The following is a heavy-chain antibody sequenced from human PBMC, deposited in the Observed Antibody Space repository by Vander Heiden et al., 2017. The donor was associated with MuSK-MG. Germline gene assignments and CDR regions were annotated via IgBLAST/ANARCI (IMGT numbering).Heavy chain of an antibody. V-gene: IGHV3-7*01. CDR1: GFTFRSYW. J-gene: IGHJ4*01. CDR2: IKQDGREK. CDR3: ARDPKGYFDY. Sequence: EVQLVASGGGVVQPGGSLRLLCAASGFTFRSYWTSWVRQAPGKGLEWVANIKQDGREKDEVDSVKGRFTISRDNAKNSLYLQMKSLRAEDTAVYDCARDPKGYFDYWGHGTMVTVSS.